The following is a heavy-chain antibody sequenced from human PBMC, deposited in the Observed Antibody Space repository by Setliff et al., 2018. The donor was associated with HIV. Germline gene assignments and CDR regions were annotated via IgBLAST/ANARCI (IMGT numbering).Heavy chain of an antibody. CDR3: ARDGGYSYGAFDI. D-gene: IGHD2-21*02. V-gene: IGHV1-3*01. J-gene: IGHJ3*02. Sequence: ASVKVSCKASGYTFTTYTMRWVRQAPGQRPEWMGWVNAGKGNTRYSQKFQGRVVITRDTSANTAYMELSSLRSEDTAVYYCARDGGYSYGAFDIWGQGTRVTVSS. CDR1: GYTFTTYT. CDR2: VNAGKGNT.